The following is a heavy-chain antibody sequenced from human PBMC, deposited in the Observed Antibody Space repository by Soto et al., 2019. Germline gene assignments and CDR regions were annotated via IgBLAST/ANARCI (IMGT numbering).Heavy chain of an antibody. J-gene: IGHJ6*03. CDR3: ARSGPAAILSEYYYYMDV. CDR2: IYSGGST. V-gene: IGHV3-66*01. Sequence: GGSLRLSCAASGFTVSSNYMSWVRQAPGKGLEWVSVIYSGGSTYYADSVKGRFTISRDNSKNTLYLQMNSLRAEDTAVYYCARSGPAAILSEYYYYMDVWGKGTTVTVSS. CDR1: GFTVSSNY. D-gene: IGHD2-2*01.